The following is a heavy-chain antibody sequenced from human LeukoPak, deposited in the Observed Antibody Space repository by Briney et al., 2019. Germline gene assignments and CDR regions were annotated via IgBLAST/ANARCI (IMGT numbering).Heavy chain of an antibody. CDR2: IEEDGSEK. J-gene: IGHJ4*02. CDR3: ARDGSSFDY. CDR1: GFAFSNYW. D-gene: IGHD2-15*01. Sequence: GGSLRLSCAASGFAFSNYWMSWVRQAPGKGLEWVANIEEDGSEKYYVDSVKGRFTISRDNAKNSLYLQMNSLRAEDTAVYYCARDGSSFDYWGQGTLVTVSS. V-gene: IGHV3-7*01.